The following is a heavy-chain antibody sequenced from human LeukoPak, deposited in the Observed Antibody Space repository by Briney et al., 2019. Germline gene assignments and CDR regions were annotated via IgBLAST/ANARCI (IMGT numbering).Heavy chain of an antibody. Sequence: GESLKISCKGSGYSFTSYWIGWVRQMPGKGLEWMGIIYPGNSDTRYSPSFQGQVTISADKSISTAYLQWSSLKASDTAMYYCARQAVVVVPAAPLGYYYYGMDVWGQGTTVTVSS. CDR2: IYPGNSDT. D-gene: IGHD2-2*01. V-gene: IGHV5-51*01. J-gene: IGHJ6*02. CDR1: GYSFTSYW. CDR3: ARQAVVVVPAAPLGYYYYGMDV.